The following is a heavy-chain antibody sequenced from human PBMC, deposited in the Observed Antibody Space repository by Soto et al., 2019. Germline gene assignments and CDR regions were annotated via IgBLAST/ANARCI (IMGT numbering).Heavy chain of an antibody. CDR1: GFSASNNY. D-gene: IGHD4-17*01. V-gene: IGHV3-66*01. CDR2: IYSGGDT. J-gene: IGHJ4*02. Sequence: EVQLVESGGGLVQPGGPLRLSCAASGFSASNNYRSWVRQAPGKGLECVSLIYSGGDTYYVDSVKGRFSISRDSSKNTLYLQMNSLRAEDSAVYYCARNIPVTTLGYWGQGTVVTVAS. CDR3: ARNIPVTTLGY.